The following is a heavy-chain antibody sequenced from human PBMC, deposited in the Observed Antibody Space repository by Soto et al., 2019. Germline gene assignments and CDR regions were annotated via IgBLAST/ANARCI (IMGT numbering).Heavy chain of an antibody. CDR3: VSSRSAIYGDACDA. CDR2: IYDDGST. CDR1: GDSISSYF. Sequence: QLQESGPGLVKPSEPLSLTCSVSGDSISSYFKNWIRQPPGKGLEWIGCIYDDGSTKYNPPLESRGTILLDTSKNEFSLRLRSVTSADTAVYYCVSSRSAIYGDACDAWGQGTMVTVSS. D-gene: IGHD2-2*01. V-gene: IGHV4-59*03. J-gene: IGHJ3*01.